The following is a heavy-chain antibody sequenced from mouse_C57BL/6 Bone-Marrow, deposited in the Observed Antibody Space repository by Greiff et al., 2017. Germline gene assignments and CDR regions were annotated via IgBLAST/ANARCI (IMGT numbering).Heavy chain of an antibody. J-gene: IGHJ3*01. V-gene: IGHV1-53*01. CDR3: ARKGGYGAWFAY. Sequence: QVQLQQSGTELVKPGASVKLSCKASGYTFTSYWMHWVKQRPGQGLEWIGNINPSNGGTNYNEKFKSKATLTVDKSSSTAYMQLSSLTSEDSAVYYCARKGGYGAWFAYWGQGTLVTVSA. CDR1: GYTFTSYW. D-gene: IGHD2-10*02. CDR2: INPSNGGT.